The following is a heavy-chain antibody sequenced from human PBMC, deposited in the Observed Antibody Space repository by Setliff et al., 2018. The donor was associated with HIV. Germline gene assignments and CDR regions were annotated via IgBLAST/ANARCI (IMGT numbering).Heavy chain of an antibody. J-gene: IGHJ4*02. CDR1: YATPSTADYY. CDR3: ARQSTTSRDFDS. Sequence: PSETLSLTCTASYATPSTADYYWTWIRQPPGKGLEWIGFVSYTGTTRYSPSLRSRISISIDASKNKFSLQLSSVTAADTAVYYCARQSTTSRDFDSWGQGPLVTVSS. CDR2: VSYTGTT. D-gene: IGHD2-2*01. V-gene: IGHV4-30-4*01.